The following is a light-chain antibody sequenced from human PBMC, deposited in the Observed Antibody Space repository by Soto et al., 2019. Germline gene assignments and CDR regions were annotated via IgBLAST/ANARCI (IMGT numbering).Light chain of an antibody. V-gene: IGKV3-15*01. CDR1: HSVSSSY. J-gene: IGKJ1*01. CDR2: AAS. CDR3: QQYNNLPWT. Sequence: EIVLTQSPGTLSLSPGERASLSCRASHSVSSSYLAWYQQKPGQPPRLLIYAASTRATGIPARFSGSGSGTEFTLTISSLQSVDFAVYSCQQYNNLPWTFGQGTKVDIK.